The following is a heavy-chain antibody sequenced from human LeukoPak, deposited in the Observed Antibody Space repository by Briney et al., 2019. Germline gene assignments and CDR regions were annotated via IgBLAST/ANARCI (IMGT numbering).Heavy chain of an antibody. CDR1: GLTFSRYW. CDR3: ASRYCTGVNCYAASYMCMDV. J-gene: IGHJ6*03. V-gene: IGHV3-7*01. D-gene: IGHD2-8*02. Sequence: PGGSLRLSCAASGLTFSRYWMTWFRQAPGKGLEWVANIKQDGSEKYYVDSVKGRFTISRDNADRSLYPQMTSLRVEDTAVYFCASRYCTGVNCYAASYMCMDVWGKGTTVTVSS. CDR2: IKQDGSEK.